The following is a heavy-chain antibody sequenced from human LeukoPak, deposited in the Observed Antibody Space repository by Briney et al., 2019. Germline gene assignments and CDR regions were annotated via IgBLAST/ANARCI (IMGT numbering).Heavy chain of an antibody. CDR2: INPNSGGT. CDR3: ARANQLLYPHYGMDV. Sequence: ASVKVSCKASGYTFAGYYMHWLRQAPGQGLEWMGWINPNSGGTNYAQKFQGRVTMTRDTSISTAYMELSRLRSDDTAVYYCARANQLLYPHYGMDVWGQGTTVTVSS. CDR1: GYTFAGYY. D-gene: IGHD2-2*02. J-gene: IGHJ6*02. V-gene: IGHV1-2*02.